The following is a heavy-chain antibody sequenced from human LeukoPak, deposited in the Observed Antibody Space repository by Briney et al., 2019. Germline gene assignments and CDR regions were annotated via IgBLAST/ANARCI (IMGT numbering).Heavy chain of an antibody. CDR1: GGSFSGYY. Sequence: SETLSLTCAVYGGSFSGYYWSWIRQPPGKGLEWIGEINHSGSTNYNPSLKSRVTISVDTSKNQFSLKLSSVTAADTAVYYCARGKIAALYYYYYYMDVWGKGTTVPVSS. J-gene: IGHJ6*03. D-gene: IGHD6-6*01. CDR2: INHSGST. V-gene: IGHV4-34*01. CDR3: ARGKIAALYYYYYYMDV.